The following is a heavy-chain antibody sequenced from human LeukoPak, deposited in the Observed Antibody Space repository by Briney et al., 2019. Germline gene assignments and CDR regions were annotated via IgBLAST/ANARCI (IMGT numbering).Heavy chain of an antibody. J-gene: IGHJ5*01. Sequence: ASVKVSCKASGYTFTNYGISWVRQAPGQGLEWMGWISAYNGNTNSAQKFQGRVTMTTDTSTSTAYMELRSLRSDDTAVYYCARVGSGLRVSGWFDSWGQGTLVTVSS. CDR1: GYTFTNYG. V-gene: IGHV1-18*01. D-gene: IGHD3-16*01. CDR3: ARVGSGLRVSGWFDS. CDR2: ISAYNGNT.